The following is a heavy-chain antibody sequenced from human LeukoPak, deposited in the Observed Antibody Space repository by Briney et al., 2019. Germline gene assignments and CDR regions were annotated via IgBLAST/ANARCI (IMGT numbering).Heavy chain of an antibody. Sequence: PSQTLSLTCTVSGGSISSGGYYWSWIRQPPGKGLEWIGYIYHSGSTYYNPSLKSRVTISVDRSKNQFSLKLSSVTAADAAVYYCARDGGGYNFPFDYWGQGTLVTVSS. CDR3: ARDGGGYNFPFDY. CDR1: GGSISSGGYY. CDR2: IYHSGST. V-gene: IGHV4-30-2*01. J-gene: IGHJ4*02. D-gene: IGHD5-24*01.